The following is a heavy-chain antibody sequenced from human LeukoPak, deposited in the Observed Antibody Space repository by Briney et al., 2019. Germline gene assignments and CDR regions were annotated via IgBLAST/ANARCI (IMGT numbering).Heavy chain of an antibody. J-gene: IGHJ4*02. CDR3: ARSLDLNIVVVTAIDY. CDR2: ISSSSSYI. Sequence: GGSLRLSCAASGFTFSSYSMNWVRQAPGKGLEWVSSISSSSSYIYYADSMKGRFTISRDNAKNSLYLQMNSLRAEDTAVYYCARSLDLNIVVVTAIDYWGQGTLVTVSS. D-gene: IGHD2-21*02. V-gene: IGHV3-21*01. CDR1: GFTFSSYS.